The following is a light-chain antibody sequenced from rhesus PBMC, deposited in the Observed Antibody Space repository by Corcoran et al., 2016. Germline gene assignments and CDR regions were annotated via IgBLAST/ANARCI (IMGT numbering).Light chain of an antibody. Sequence: DIQMTQSPSSLSASVGDTVTITCRASQGISSYLNWFQQKPGKAPKLLIYAATTLQSWVPSRFSGSGSGTDFTLTSSSLQPEDFATYYCQQYKSYPLTFGGGTKVEIK. V-gene: IGKV1-28*02. CDR2: AAT. J-gene: IGKJ4*01. CDR1: QGISSY. CDR3: QQYKSYPLT.